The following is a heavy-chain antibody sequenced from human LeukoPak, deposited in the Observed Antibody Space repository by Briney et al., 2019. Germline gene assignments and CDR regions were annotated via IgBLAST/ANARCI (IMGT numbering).Heavy chain of an antibody. J-gene: IGHJ4*02. CDR2: ISGRDGST. CDR3: ARDLTASGY. CDR1: GFTFSSYA. D-gene: IGHD2-21*02. V-gene: IGHV3-23*01. Sequence: GGSLRLSCAASGFTFSSYAMSWVRQTPGKGLEWVSTISGRDGSTYYADSVKGRFTISRDNAKNSLYLQMNSLRAEDTAVYYCARDLTASGYWGQGTLVTVSS.